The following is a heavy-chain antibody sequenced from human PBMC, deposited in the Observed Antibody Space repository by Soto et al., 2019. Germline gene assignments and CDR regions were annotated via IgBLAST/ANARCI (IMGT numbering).Heavy chain of an antibody. D-gene: IGHD6-19*01. CDR3: ASRSAVGPFDY. V-gene: IGHV1-69*13. J-gene: IGHJ4*02. CDR1: GYIFSTYP. CDR2: IIPLFGTA. Sequence: SPLKLSCKASGYIFSTYPISWLRQAPGQGLEWMGGIIPLFGTANYAQKFQGRVTITADESTSTAYMELRSLRSDDTAVYYCASRSAVGPFDYWGQGTLVTVSS.